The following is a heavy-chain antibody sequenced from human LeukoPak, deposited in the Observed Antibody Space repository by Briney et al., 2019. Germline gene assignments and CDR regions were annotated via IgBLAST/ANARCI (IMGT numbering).Heavy chain of an antibody. J-gene: IGHJ4*02. V-gene: IGHV4-4*07. CDR2: IYISGST. Sequence: RPSETLSLTCTVSGGSISGYYWSWIRQPAGKGLEWIGRIYISGSTNYNPSLKSRLTMSVDTSKNQFSLKPSSVTAADTAVYYCARVGQGSGWYFDYWGQGTLVTVSS. D-gene: IGHD6-19*01. CDR1: GGSISGYY. CDR3: ARVGQGSGWYFDY.